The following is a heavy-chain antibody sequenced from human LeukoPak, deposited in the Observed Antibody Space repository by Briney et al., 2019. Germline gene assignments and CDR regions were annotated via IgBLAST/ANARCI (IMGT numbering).Heavy chain of an antibody. CDR1: GYTFTSYD. CDR3: TRSVRNGHFDY. Sequence: AASVKVSCKTSGYTFTSYDLNWVRQATGQGLEWMGWVNPNSGNTGYAQKFQGRVTMTRSTSISTAYMELSSLRFEDTAVYFCTRSVRNGHFDYWGQGTLVTVSS. V-gene: IGHV1-8*01. CDR2: VNPNSGNT. D-gene: IGHD2-8*01. J-gene: IGHJ4*02.